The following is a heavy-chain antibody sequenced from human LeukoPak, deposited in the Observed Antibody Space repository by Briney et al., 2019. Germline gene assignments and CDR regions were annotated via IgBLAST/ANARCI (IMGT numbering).Heavy chain of an antibody. J-gene: IGHJ4*02. CDR1: GGSISSYY. D-gene: IGHD3-9*01. CDR3: AKERHLTGYSISADY. Sequence: ETLSLTCTVSGGSISSYYWSWVRQAPGKGLEWVSAISGSGGSTYYADSVKGRFTISRDNSKNTLYLQMNSLRAEDTAVYYCAKERHLTGYSISADYWGQGTLVTVSS. CDR2: ISGSGGST. V-gene: IGHV3-23*01.